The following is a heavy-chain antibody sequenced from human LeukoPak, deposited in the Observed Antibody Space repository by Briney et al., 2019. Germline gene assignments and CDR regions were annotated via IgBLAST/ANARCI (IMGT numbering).Heavy chain of an antibody. CDR2: IYYSGST. CDR3: ATRGYSYGHLKRPFDY. Sequence: SETLSLTCTVSGGSISSGDYYWTWIRQPPGKGLEWIGYIYYSGSTYYNPSLKSRVTISVDTSKNQFSLKLSSVTAADTAVYYCATRGYSYGHLKRPFDYWGQGTLVTVSS. D-gene: IGHD5-18*01. J-gene: IGHJ4*02. V-gene: IGHV4-30-4*01. CDR1: GGSISSGDYY.